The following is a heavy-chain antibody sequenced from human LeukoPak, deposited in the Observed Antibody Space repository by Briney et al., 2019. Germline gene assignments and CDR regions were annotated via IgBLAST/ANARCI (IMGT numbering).Heavy chain of an antibody. Sequence: PSETLSLTCGVYGGSFSGYYWSWLRQPPGKGLEWIGEINHSGSTNYNPSLKSRVTISVDTSKNQFSLKLSSVTAADTAVYYCARRPVLEWLLTSHFDYWGQGTLVTVSS. D-gene: IGHD3-3*01. J-gene: IGHJ4*02. CDR3: ARRPVLEWLLTSHFDY. V-gene: IGHV4-34*01. CDR2: INHSGST. CDR1: GGSFSGYY.